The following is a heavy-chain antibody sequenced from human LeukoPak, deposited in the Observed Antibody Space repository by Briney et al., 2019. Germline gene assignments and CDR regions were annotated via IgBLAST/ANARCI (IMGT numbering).Heavy chain of an antibody. V-gene: IGHV3-23*01. CDR1: GFTFSSYA. CDR2: ISGSGDYT. CDR3: ARDRGLGYFDP. D-gene: IGHD3-10*01. J-gene: IGHJ5*02. Sequence: GGSLRLSCAVSGFTFSSYAMSWVRQAPGKGLEWVSGISGSGDYTYYADSVKGRFTISRDNADNSVYLQMDSLRAEDTAVYYCARDRGLGYFDPWGQGTLVTVSS.